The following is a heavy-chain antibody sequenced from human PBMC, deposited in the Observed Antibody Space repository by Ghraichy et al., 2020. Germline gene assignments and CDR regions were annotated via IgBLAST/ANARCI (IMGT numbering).Heavy chain of an antibody. J-gene: IGHJ4*02. Sequence: SQTLSLTCAISGDSVSSNSAAWNWIRQSPSRGLEWLGRTYYRSKWYNDYAVSVKSRITINPDTSKNQFSLQLNSVTPEDTAVYYCARENYYDSSGYYYGLEYWGQGTLVTVSS. CDR1: GDSVSSNSAA. CDR2: TYYRSKWYN. D-gene: IGHD3-22*01. CDR3: ARENYYDSSGYYYGLEY. V-gene: IGHV6-1*01.